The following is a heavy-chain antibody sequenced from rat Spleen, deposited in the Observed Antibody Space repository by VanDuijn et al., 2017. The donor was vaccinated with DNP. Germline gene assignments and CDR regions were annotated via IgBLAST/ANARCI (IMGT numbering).Heavy chain of an antibody. CDR3: TTGTTEGRWFAY. V-gene: IGHV5-58*01. D-gene: IGHD1-11*01. CDR2: INPDGGNT. J-gene: IGHJ3*01. Sequence: EVQLVETGGGLVQPGRSLKLSCVASGFTFSSYWMYWIRQAPGKGLEWVASINPDGGNTYYPDSVKGRFTISRDNAEDTVYLQMNSLRSEDTATYYCTTGTTEGRWFAYWGQGTLVTVSS. CDR1: GFTFSSYW.